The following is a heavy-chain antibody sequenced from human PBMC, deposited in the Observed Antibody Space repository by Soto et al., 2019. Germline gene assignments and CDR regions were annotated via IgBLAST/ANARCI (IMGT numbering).Heavy chain of an antibody. CDR2: ISYDGSNK. CDR3: NAAITTTITNPFDY. CDR1: GFTFSSYA. D-gene: IGHD1-26*01. V-gene: IGHV3-30-3*01. J-gene: IGHJ4*02. Sequence: GGSLRLSCAASGFTFSSYAMHWVRQAPGKGLEWVAVISYDGSNKYYADSVKGRFTISRDDSKSTLYLQMSSLRAEDTAVYYCNAAITTTITNPFDYWGQGTLVTVSS.